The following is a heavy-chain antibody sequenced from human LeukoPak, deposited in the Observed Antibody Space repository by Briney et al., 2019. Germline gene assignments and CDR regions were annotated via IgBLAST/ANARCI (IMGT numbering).Heavy chain of an antibody. CDR3: ARDLFLGYCSGGSCYSRRTYNWFDP. CDR1: GYTFTSYA. Sequence: ASVKVSCKASGYTFTSYAMNWVRQAPGQGLEWMGWINTNTGNPTYAQGFTGRFVFSLDTSVSTAYLRISSLKAEDTAVYYCARDLFLGYCSGGSCYSRRTYNWFDPWGQGTLVTVSS. CDR2: INTNTGNP. V-gene: IGHV7-4-1*02. D-gene: IGHD2-15*01. J-gene: IGHJ5*02.